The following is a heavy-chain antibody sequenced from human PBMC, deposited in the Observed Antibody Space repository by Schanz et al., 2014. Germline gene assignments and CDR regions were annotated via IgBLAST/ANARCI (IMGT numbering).Heavy chain of an antibody. CDR2: VYYSGGS. V-gene: IGHV4-39*01. Sequence: QLQMQESGPGLVKPSETLSLTCSVSGDSISSTSYYWGWIRQPPGKGLEWIGSVYYSGGSYYNPSLKTRVTMSVDTSKNKFSLKLNSVTAADSAVYYCARLWGGWRIPDYWGQGTLVTVSS. D-gene: IGHD6-19*01. J-gene: IGHJ4*02. CDR1: GDSISSTSYY. CDR3: ARLWGGWRIPDY.